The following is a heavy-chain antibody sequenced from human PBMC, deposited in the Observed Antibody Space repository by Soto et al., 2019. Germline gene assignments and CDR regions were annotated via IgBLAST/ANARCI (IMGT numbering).Heavy chain of an antibody. Sequence: QVQLQESGPGLVKPSETLSLTCTVSGGSVSSGSYYWSWIRQPPGKGLEWIGYIFYSGSTNYNPSLKSRITISVDTSKNQFSLKLSSVTAADTAVYYCARSSGWYFDLWGRGTLVTVSS. V-gene: IGHV4-61*01. CDR1: GGSVSSGSYY. J-gene: IGHJ2*01. CDR3: ARSSGWYFDL. CDR2: IFYSGST. D-gene: IGHD3-10*01.